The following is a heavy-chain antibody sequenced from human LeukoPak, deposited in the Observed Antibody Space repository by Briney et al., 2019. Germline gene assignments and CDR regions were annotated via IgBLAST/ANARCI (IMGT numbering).Heavy chain of an antibody. CDR3: ARGVSLGYCSSTSCYNYFDY. CDR1: GGSFSGYY. V-gene: IGHV4-34*01. D-gene: IGHD2-2*02. J-gene: IGHJ4*02. Sequence: SETLSLTCAVCGGSFSGYYWSWIRQPPGKGLEWIGEINHSGSTNYNPSLKSRVTISVDTSKNQFSLKLSSVTAADTAVYYCARGVSLGYCSSTSCYNYFDYWGQGTLVTVSS. CDR2: INHSGST.